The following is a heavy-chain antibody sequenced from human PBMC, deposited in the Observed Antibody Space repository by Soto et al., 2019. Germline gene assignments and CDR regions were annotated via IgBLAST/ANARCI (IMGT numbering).Heavy chain of an antibody. Sequence: PGRSVRLSCAVSGFTFSSYWMHWVRQAPGKGLVWVSRINSDGSSTDYADSVKGRFTIARDNAKNTLYLQMNSLSAEDTAVYYCTREGCSGGSCSFDPWGQGTLVTVSS. CDR2: INSDGSST. D-gene: IGHD2-15*01. CDR1: GFTFSSYW. CDR3: TREGCSGGSCSFDP. V-gene: IGHV3-74*01. J-gene: IGHJ5*02.